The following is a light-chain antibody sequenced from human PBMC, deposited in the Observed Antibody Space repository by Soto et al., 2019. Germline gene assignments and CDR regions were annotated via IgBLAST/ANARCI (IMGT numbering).Light chain of an antibody. V-gene: IGKV4-1*01. CDR2: WAS. J-gene: IGKJ2*01. CDR1: QSVLYSSNNKNY. Sequence: DIVMTQSPDSLAVSLGERATINCNSSQSVLYSSNNKNYLAWYQQKPGQPPKLLIYWASTRESGVPDRFSGSGSGTDFTLTISSLQAEDVAVYYCQQYYSTPPKTFGQGTKLEIK. CDR3: QQYYSTPPKT.